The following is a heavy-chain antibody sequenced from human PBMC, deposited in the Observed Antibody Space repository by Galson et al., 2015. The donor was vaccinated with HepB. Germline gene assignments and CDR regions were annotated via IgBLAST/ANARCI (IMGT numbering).Heavy chain of an antibody. CDR3: ARGGWGAVAGRYDAFDI. CDR2: INPSGGST. D-gene: IGHD6-19*01. J-gene: IGHJ3*02. V-gene: IGHV1-46*04. Sequence: SVKVSCKASGYTFTSYYMHWVRQAPGQGLEWMGIINPSGGSTSYAQKLQGRVTVTRDTSTSTVYMELSSLRSEDTAVYYCARGGWGAVAGRYDAFDIWGQGTMVTVSS. CDR1: GYTFTSYY.